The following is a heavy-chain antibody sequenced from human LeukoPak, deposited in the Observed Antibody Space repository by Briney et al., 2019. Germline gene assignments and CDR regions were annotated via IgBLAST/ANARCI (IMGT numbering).Heavy chain of an antibody. CDR1: GFTFSSYS. V-gene: IGHV3-21*01. D-gene: IGHD5-18*01. CDR2: ISSSSSYI. CDR3: ARLAAMGFDY. J-gene: IGHJ4*02. Sequence: PGGSLRLPCAASGFTFSSYSMNWVRQAPGKGLEWVSSISSSSSYIYYADSVKGRFTISRDNAKNSLYLQMDSLRAEDTAVYYCARLAAMGFDYWGQGTLVTVSS.